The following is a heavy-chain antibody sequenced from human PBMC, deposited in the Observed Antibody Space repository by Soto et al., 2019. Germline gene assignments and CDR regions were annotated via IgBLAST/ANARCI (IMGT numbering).Heavy chain of an antibody. J-gene: IGHJ4*02. CDR2: TSGSGGRT. D-gene: IGHD2-15*01. V-gene: IGHV3-23*01. CDR3: AKRGPGAIVVVVSATTGDFDY. CDR1: GSTFSSYA. Sequence: GGSLRLSCAAAGSTFSSYAMNWVRQAPGGGLEWISSTSGSGGRTYYADSVKGRFTISRDNSQNTLYLQMDSLKVEDTAVYYCAKRGPGAIVVVVSATTGDFDYWGQGTLVTVSS.